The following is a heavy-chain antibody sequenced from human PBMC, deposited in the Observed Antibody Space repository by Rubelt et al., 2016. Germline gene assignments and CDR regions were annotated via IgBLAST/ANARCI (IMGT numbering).Heavy chain of an antibody. Sequence: QVQLQQWGAGLLKPSETLSLTCAVYGGSFSGYYWSWIRQPPGKGLEWIGEINHSGSTNYNPSPRGRVTRSVDTSKSQCSLKLSAVTAADTAVYYCATGYSSSWSRGVFDYWGQGTLVTVSS. CDR3: ATGYSSSWSRGVFDY. J-gene: IGHJ4*02. V-gene: IGHV4-34*01. CDR1: GGSFSGYY. CDR2: INHSGST. D-gene: IGHD6-13*01.